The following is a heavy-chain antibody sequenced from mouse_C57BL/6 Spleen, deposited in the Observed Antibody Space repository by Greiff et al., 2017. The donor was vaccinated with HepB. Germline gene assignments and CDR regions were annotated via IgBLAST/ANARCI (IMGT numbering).Heavy chain of an antibody. CDR2: INPNNGGT. J-gene: IGHJ3*01. CDR3: ARSNYEAWFAY. D-gene: IGHD2-5*01. V-gene: IGHV1-18*01. Sequence: VHVKQSGPELVKPGASVKIPCKASGYTFTDYNMDWVKQSHGKSLEWIGDINPNNGGTIYNQKFKGKATLTVDKSSSTAYMELRSLTSEDTAVYYCARSNYEAWFAYWGQGTLVTVSA. CDR1: GYTFTDYN.